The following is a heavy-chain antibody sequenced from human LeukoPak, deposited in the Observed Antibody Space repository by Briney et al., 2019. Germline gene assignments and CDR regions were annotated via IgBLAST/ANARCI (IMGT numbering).Heavy chain of an antibody. CDR1: GYSFTSHW. J-gene: IGHJ6*04. CDR3: ARSSASYHFGMDV. Sequence: GESLKISCKGSGYSFTSHWIGWVRQMPGKGREWMGIIDPGDSDTRYSPSFQGQVTISADKSISTAYLQWSSLKASDTAMYYCARSSASYHFGMDVWGKGTTVTVSS. V-gene: IGHV5-51*01. D-gene: IGHD3-10*01. CDR2: IDPGDSDT.